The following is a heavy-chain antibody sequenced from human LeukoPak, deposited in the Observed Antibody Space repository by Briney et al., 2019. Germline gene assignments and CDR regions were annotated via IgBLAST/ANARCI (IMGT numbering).Heavy chain of an antibody. CDR3: ARGGVDTTVVPPFDY. CDR1: GGSISSYY. Sequence: SETLSLTCTVSGGSISSYYWSWIRQPPGKGLERIGYIYYSGSTNYNPSLKSRVTISVDTSKNQFSLKLSSVTAADTAVYYCARGGVDTTVVPPFDYWGQGTLVTVSS. CDR2: IYYSGST. D-gene: IGHD5-18*01. V-gene: IGHV4-59*01. J-gene: IGHJ4*02.